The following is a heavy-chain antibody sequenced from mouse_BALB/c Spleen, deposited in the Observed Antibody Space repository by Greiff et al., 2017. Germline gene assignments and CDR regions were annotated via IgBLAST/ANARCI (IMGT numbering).Heavy chain of an antibody. D-gene: IGHD2-10*02. CDR1: GYSITSDYA. V-gene: IGHV3-2*02. J-gene: IGHJ2*01. Sequence: EVKLMESGPGLVKPSQSLSLTCTVTGYSITSDYAWNWIRQFPGNKLEWMGYISYSGSTSYNPSLKSLISITRDTSKNQFFLQLNSVTTEDTATYYCARKEKYGNYFDYWGQGTTLTVSS. CDR3: ARKEKYGNYFDY. CDR2: ISYSGST.